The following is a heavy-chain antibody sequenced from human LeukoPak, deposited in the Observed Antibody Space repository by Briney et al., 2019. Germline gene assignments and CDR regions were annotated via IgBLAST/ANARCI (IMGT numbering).Heavy chain of an antibody. J-gene: IGHJ4*02. Sequence: SETLSLTCTVSGGSISSYYWSWIRQPPGKGLEWIGYIYYSGSTYYNPSLKSRVTISVDTSKNQFSLKLSSVTAADTAVYYCARGPTVYYFDYWGQGTLVTVSS. D-gene: IGHD4-17*01. CDR3: ARGPTVYYFDY. CDR2: IYYSGST. CDR1: GGSISSYY. V-gene: IGHV4-59*08.